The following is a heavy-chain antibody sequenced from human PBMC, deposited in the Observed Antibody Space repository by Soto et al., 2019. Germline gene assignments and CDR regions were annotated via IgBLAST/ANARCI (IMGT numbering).Heavy chain of an antibody. D-gene: IGHD3-9*01. Sequence: QVQLVQSGAEVKKPGASVKVSCKASGYTFTSYGISWVRQAPGQGLEWMGWISAYNGNTNYAQKLQGRVTMTTDTSASTAYVDLRSLRSDYTAVYYCARDAVDILTGYPPGRWFDPWGQGTLVTVSS. V-gene: IGHV1-18*01. CDR3: ARDAVDILTGYPPGRWFDP. CDR1: GYTFTSYG. J-gene: IGHJ5*02. CDR2: ISAYNGNT.